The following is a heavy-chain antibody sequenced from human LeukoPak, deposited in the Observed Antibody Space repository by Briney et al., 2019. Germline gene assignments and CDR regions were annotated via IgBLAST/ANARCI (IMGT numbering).Heavy chain of an antibody. J-gene: IGHJ5*02. CDR1: GFTFSSYS. V-gene: IGHV3-21*01. CDR2: ISGSSSYI. Sequence: GGSLRLSCSASGFTFSSYSMNWVRQAPGKGLEWVSSISGSSSYIYYADSVKGRFTISRDNAKNSLYLQMNSLRAEDTAVYYCATVRLAAAGFDPWGQGTLVTVSS. D-gene: IGHD6-13*01. CDR3: ATVRLAAAGFDP.